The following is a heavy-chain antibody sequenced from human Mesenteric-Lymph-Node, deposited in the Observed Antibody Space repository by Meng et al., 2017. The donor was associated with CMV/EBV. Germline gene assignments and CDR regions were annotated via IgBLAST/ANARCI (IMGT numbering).Heavy chain of an antibody. J-gene: IGHJ4*02. D-gene: IGHD6-13*01. CDR2: IYYTGSA. CDR3: ASRAGTGY. Sequence: SETLSLTCTVSGGSISGYYWSWIRQPPGKGLEWIGYIYYTGSANYNPSLKSRVTISVDTSKNHFSLKLSSVTAADTAVYYCASRAGTGYWGQGTLVTVSS. CDR1: GGSISGYY. V-gene: IGHV4-59*08.